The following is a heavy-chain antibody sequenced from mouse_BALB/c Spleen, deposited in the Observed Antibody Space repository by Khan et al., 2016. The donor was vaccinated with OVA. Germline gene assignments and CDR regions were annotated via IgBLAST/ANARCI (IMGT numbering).Heavy chain of an antibody. CDR3: ARGVYGAVAY. J-gene: IGHJ3*01. Sequence: VQLVESGPELVKPGASVRISCKASDYTFTSYYIHWVKQRPGQGLEWIGWIYPGNINNNYTERFTGKATLTADKSYSTAYMHLSSLTSEDSAVYFWARGVYGAVAYWGQGTLFTVSA. V-gene: IGHV1S56*01. CDR2: IYPGNINN. D-gene: IGHD1-1*01. CDR1: DYTFTSYY.